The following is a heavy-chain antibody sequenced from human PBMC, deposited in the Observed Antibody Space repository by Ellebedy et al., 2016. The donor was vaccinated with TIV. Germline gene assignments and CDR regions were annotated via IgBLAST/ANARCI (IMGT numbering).Heavy chain of an antibody. V-gene: IGHV3-23*01. CDR1: GITLSSFA. CDR3: AKMGDYGWANNYYPMDV. Sequence: PGGSLRLSCAASGITLSSFAMSWVRQAPGKGLEWVSAISGSGGSTFYADSVKGRFTVSRDNSKNTLYLQMNSLRAEDTALYYCAKMGDYGWANNYYPMDVWGQGTSVTVSS. D-gene: IGHD4-17*01. J-gene: IGHJ6*02. CDR2: ISGSGGST.